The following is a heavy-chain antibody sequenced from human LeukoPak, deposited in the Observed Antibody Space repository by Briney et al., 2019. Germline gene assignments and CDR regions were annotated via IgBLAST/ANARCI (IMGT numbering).Heavy chain of an antibody. D-gene: IGHD6-13*01. CDR1: GESINSFY. CDR3: ARDVVAAAGSFDY. V-gene: IGHV4-4*07. Sequence: SETLSLTCTVSGESINSFYWSWIRQPAGKGLEWIGRIYSSGSTNFSPSLKSRVTMSVDTSKNQFSLKLSSVTAADTAVYYCARDVVAAAGSFDYWGQGTLVTVSS. J-gene: IGHJ4*02. CDR2: IYSSGST.